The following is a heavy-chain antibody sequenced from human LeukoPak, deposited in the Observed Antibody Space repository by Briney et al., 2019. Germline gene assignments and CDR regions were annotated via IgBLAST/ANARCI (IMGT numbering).Heavy chain of an antibody. D-gene: IGHD2-2*02. Sequence: ASVKVSCKASGYTFTSYGISWVRQAPGQGLEWMGWISAYNGNTNYAQKLQGRVTMTTDTSTSTAYLELRSLRSDDTAVYYCARVSRGYCSSTSCYKGAYNWFDPWGQGTLVTVSS. CDR3: ARVSRGYCSSTSCYKGAYNWFDP. CDR1: GYTFTSYG. V-gene: IGHV1-18*01. CDR2: ISAYNGNT. J-gene: IGHJ5*02.